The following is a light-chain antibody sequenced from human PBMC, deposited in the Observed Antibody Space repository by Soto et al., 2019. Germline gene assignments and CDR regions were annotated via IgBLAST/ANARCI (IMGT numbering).Light chain of an antibody. V-gene: IGKV3-15*01. Sequence: EIVLTQSPATLSVSPGERATLSCRARQSVGNNFAWYQQKPGQAPRLLIFAASTSATAVPARFSGSGSGTDCTLIISSLQSEDFGVYYCQQYGDCPLTFGGGAKVEIE. CDR3: QQYGDCPLT. CDR1: QSVGNN. J-gene: IGKJ4*01. CDR2: AAS.